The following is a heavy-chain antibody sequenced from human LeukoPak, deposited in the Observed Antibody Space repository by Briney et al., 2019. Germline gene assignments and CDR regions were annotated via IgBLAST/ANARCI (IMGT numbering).Heavy chain of an antibody. J-gene: IGHJ3*01. CDR1: GYDFTTYW. CDR3: ARPSHYYDDSDSYIDAFGL. D-gene: IGHD3-22*01. Sequence: GESLKISCLASGYDFTTYWIGWVRQVPGKGLEWMGGVDPDDSDSTYSPSFQGQVTISADKSINTAYLQWSSLKASDTAMYYCARPSHYYDDSDSYIDAFGLWGQGTMVTVSS. V-gene: IGHV5-51*01. CDR2: VDPDDSDS.